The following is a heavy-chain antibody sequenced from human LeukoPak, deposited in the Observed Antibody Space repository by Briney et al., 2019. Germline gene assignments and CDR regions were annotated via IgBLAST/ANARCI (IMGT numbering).Heavy chain of an antibody. CDR3: ARERFLPGIAAAPLDY. Sequence: ASVKVSCKASGYTFTSYDINWVRQATGQGLEWMGWMNPNSGNTGYAQKFQGRVTMTRNTSISTAYMELSSLRSEDTAVYYCARERFLPGIAAAPLDYWGQGTLVTVSS. CDR1: GYTFTSYD. D-gene: IGHD6-13*01. J-gene: IGHJ4*02. CDR2: MNPNSGNT. V-gene: IGHV1-8*01.